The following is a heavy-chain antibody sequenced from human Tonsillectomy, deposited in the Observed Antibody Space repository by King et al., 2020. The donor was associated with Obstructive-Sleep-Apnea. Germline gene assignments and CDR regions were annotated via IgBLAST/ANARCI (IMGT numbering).Heavy chain of an antibody. CDR1: GGSISSYY. V-gene: IGHV4-59*01. CDR2: VSNSGST. J-gene: IGHJ6*02. Sequence: VQLVESGPGLVKPSETLSLTCSVSGGSISSYYWSWIRQPPGKGLEWIGYVSNSGSTNYSPSLKSRVTISVDTSKKQFSLKLTSLTAADTAVYYCAGGATSLYGMDVWGQGTTVTVSS. D-gene: IGHD1-26*01. CDR3: AGGATSLYGMDV.